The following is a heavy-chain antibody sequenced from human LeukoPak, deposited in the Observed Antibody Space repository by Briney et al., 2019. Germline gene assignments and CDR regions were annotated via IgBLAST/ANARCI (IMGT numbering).Heavy chain of an antibody. Sequence: PGGSLRLSCAASGFTFSNYWMSWVRQAPGKGLEWVSSISSSSSYIYYADSVKGRFTISRDNAKNSLYLQMNSLRAEDTAVYYCARAKPVGATNEDYWGQGTLVTVSS. CDR2: ISSSSSYI. CDR1: GFTFSNYW. CDR3: ARAKPVGATNEDY. J-gene: IGHJ4*02. D-gene: IGHD1-26*01. V-gene: IGHV3-21*01.